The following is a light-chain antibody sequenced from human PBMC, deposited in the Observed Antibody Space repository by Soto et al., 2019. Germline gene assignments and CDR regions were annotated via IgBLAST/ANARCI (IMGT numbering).Light chain of an antibody. CDR3: QSYDNNNVI. V-gene: IGLV6-57*01. CDR1: SGSIASNY. J-gene: IGLJ2*01. CDR2: EDN. Sequence: NFLLAQPHSVSASPGKTVTISCTRSSGSIASNYVQWYQQRPGSSPTTVIYEDNQRPSGVPDRFSGSIDSSSNSASLTISGLKTEDEADYYCQSYDNNNVIFGGGTKLTVL.